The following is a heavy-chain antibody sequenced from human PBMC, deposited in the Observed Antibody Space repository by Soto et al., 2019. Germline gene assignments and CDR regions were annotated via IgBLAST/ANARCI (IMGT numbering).Heavy chain of an antibody. CDR2: IYYSGST. CDR3: AREAIGAYYYYYGMDV. J-gene: IGHJ6*02. V-gene: IGHV4-61*01. D-gene: IGHD3-22*01. CDR1: GGSVSSGSYY. Sequence: SETLSLTCTVSGGSVSSGSYYWSWNRQPPGKGLEWIGYIYYSGSTNYNPSLKSRVTISVDTSKNQFSLKLSSVTAADTAVYYCAREAIGAYYYYYGMDVWGQGTTVTVSS.